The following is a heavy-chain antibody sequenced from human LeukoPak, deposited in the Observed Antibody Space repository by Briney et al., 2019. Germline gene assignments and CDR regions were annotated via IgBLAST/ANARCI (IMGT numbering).Heavy chain of an antibody. V-gene: IGHV4-39*07. D-gene: IGHD3-22*01. J-gene: IGHJ3*02. Sequence: KSSETLSLTCTVSGGSISSSSYYWGWIRQPPGKGLEWIGSIYYSGSTYYNPSLKSRVTISVDTSKNQFSLKLSSVTAADTAVYYCARDLQRDYYDSSGPDALDIWGQGTMVTVSS. CDR2: IYYSGST. CDR3: ARDLQRDYYDSSGPDALDI. CDR1: GGSISSSSYY.